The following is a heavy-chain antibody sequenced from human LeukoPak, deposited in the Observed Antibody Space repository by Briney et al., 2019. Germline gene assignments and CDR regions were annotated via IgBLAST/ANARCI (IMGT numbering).Heavy chain of an antibody. CDR2: INPNSGGT. CDR3: ARDLPKAYSYHFDY. V-gene: IGHV1-2*02. D-gene: IGHD5-18*01. Sequence: ASVKVSCKASGYTFTGYYIHWVRQAPGQGLEWMGWINPNSGGTNYAQKFQGRVTMTRDTSISTAYMELSRLRSDDTAVYYCARDLPKAYSYHFDYWSQGTLVTVSS. J-gene: IGHJ4*02. CDR1: GYTFTGYY.